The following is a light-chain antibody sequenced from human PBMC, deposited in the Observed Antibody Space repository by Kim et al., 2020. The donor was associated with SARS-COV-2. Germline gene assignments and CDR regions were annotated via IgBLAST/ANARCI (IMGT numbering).Light chain of an antibody. CDR2: QDS. V-gene: IGLV3-1*01. CDR1: KLGDKY. CDR3: QAWDSSTPYV. Sequence: SYELTQRPSVSVSPGQTASITCSGDKLGDKYACWYQQKPGQSPVLVIYQDSKRPSGIPERFSGSNSGNTATLTISGTQAMDEADYYCQAWDSSTPYVFGT. J-gene: IGLJ1*01.